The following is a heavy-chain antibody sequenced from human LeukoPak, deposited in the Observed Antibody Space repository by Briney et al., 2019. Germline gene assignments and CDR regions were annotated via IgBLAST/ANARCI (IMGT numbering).Heavy chain of an antibody. Sequence: SVEVSCKASGGTFSSYAISWVRQAPGQGLEWMGRIIPILGIANYAQKLQGRVTMTTDTSTSTAYMELRSLRSDDTAVYYCARYRSYDYVWGSYRPFDYWGQGTLVTVSS. CDR2: IIPILGIA. J-gene: IGHJ4*02. D-gene: IGHD3-16*02. V-gene: IGHV1-69*04. CDR3: ARYRSYDYVWGSYRPFDY. CDR1: GGTFSSYA.